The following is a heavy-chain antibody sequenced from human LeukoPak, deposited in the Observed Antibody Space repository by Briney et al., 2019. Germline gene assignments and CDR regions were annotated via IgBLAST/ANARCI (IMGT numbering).Heavy chain of an antibody. D-gene: IGHD6-6*01. J-gene: IGHJ6*02. V-gene: IGHV3-53*04. CDR3: ARSEARLRYYYAMDV. Sequence: PGGSLRLSCAASGFSVSNTYMSWVRQAPGKGLEWVSVIYSGDSGVSTYYADSVKGRFTISRHNSKNTMYLQMSSLRAEDKAVYFCARSEARLRYYYAMDVWGQGTTVTVCS. CDR1: GFSVSNTY. CDR2: IYSGDSGVST.